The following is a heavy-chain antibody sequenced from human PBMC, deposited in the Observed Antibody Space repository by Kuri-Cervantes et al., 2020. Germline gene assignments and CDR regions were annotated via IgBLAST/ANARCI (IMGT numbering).Heavy chain of an antibody. CDR2: ISYDGSNK. V-gene: IGHV3-30*04. CDR1: GFTFRSYT. J-gene: IGHJ6*02. CDR3: AKDFPRPKDGRYYYGMDV. Sequence: GESLKISCAASGFTFRSYTMNWARQAPGKGLEWVAVISYDGSNKYYADSVKGRFTISRDNSKNTLYLQMNSLRAEDTAVYYCAKDFPRPKDGRYYYGMDVWGQGTTVTVSS.